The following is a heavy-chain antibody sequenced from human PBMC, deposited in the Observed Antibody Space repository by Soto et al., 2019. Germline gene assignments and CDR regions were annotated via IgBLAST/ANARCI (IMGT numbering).Heavy chain of an antibody. D-gene: IGHD3-3*01. Sequence: SETLSLTCAVYGGSFSGYYCSWVRQPPGKGLEWIGEINHSGSTNYNPSLKSRVTISVDTSKNQFSLKLSSVTAADTAVYYCARTYYDFWSGYGMDVWGQGTTVTVSS. CDR1: GGSFSGYY. CDR3: ARTYYDFWSGYGMDV. CDR2: INHSGST. J-gene: IGHJ6*02. V-gene: IGHV4-34*01.